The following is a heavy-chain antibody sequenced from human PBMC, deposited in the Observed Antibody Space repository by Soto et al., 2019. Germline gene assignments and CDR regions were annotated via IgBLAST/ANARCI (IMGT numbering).Heavy chain of an antibody. J-gene: IGHJ4*02. V-gene: IGHV1-69*13. D-gene: IGHD6-13*01. CDR1: GGTFSSYA. CDR2: IIPSFGTA. CDR3: ARGGIAAAGAFDY. Sequence: SVKVSGKASGGTFSSYAISLLRQAPGQGLEWMGGIIPSFGTANYAQKFQGRVTITADESTSTAYMELSSLRSEDTAVYYCARGGIAAAGAFDYWGQGTLVTVS.